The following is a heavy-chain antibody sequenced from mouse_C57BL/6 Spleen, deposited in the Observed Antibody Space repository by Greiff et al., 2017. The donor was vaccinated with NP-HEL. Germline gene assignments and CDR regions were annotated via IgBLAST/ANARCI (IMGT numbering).Heavy chain of an antibody. Sequence: QVQLQQSGAELVRPGASVTLSCKASGYTFTDYEMHWVKQTPVHGLEWIGAIDPETGGTAYNQKFKGKAILTADKSSSTAYMELRSLTSEDSAVYYFLLWYPRGDWYFDVWGTGTTVTVSS. V-gene: IGHV1-15*01. CDR2: IDPETGGT. D-gene: IGHD2-1*01. CDR1: GYTFTDYE. J-gene: IGHJ1*03. CDR3: LLWYPRGDWYFDV.